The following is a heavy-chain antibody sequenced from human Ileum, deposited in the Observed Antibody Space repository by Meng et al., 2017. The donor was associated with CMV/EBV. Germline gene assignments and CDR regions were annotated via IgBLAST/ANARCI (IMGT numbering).Heavy chain of an antibody. V-gene: IGHV5-51*01. J-gene: IGHJ4*02. CDR2: IYPGDSDT. Sequence: KASRNSFTSYWIAWVRQMPGKGLEYMGIIYPGDSDTRYSPSFQGRVTMSADKSISTAYLQWSSLKASDTATYYCAGTTAYGFDFDYWGQGTLVTVSS. D-gene: IGHD3-10*01. CDR3: AGTTAYGFDFDY. CDR1: RNSFTSYW.